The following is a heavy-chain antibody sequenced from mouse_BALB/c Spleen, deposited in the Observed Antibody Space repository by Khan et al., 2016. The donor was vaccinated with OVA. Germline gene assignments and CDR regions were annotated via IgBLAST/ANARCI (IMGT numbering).Heavy chain of an antibody. CDR3: ARRGLYGIFPY. D-gene: IGHD2-10*02. J-gene: IGHJ3*01. V-gene: IGHV1-7*01. Sequence: VQLQESGAELAKPGASVKMSCTASGYTFTTYWMQWIKQRPGQGLEWIGYINPSTGYTEYNQNFKDKATLTADESSSTAYMHLNSLTSEDSAFYYCARRGLYGIFPYWGQGTLVTVSA. CDR2: INPSTGYT. CDR1: GYTFTTYW.